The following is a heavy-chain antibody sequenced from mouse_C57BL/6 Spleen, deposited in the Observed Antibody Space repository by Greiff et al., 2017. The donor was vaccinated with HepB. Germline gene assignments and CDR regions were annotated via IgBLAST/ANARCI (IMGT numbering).Heavy chain of an antibody. CDR2: IYPGDGDT. D-gene: IGHD1-1*01. J-gene: IGHJ4*01. Sequence: VMLVESGAELVKPGASVKISCKASGYAFSSYWMNWVKQRPGKGLEWIGQIYPGDGDTNYNGKFKGKATLTADKSSSTAYMQLSSLTSEDSAVYFCATNYYGSSYNYAMDYWGQGTSVTVSS. V-gene: IGHV1-80*01. CDR1: GYAFSSYW. CDR3: ATNYYGSSYNYAMDY.